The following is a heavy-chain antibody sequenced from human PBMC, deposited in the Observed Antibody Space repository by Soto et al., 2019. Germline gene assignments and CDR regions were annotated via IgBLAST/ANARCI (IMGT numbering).Heavy chain of an antibody. CDR1: DSISTYY. D-gene: IGHD1-26*01. V-gene: IGHV4-59*01. J-gene: IGHJ4*02. CDR3: ARDPVGVTHFDY. CDR2: IYYLGRT. Sequence: SETLSLTCTVDSISTYYWNWIRQPPGKGLEWIGYIYYLGRTNYNPSLKSRITMSIDTSKNQFSLKLSSVTAADTAIYYCARDPVGVTHFDYWGQGAPVTSPQ.